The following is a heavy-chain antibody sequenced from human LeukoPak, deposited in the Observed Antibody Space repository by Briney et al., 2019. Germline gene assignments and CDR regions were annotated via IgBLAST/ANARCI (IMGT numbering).Heavy chain of an antibody. J-gene: IGHJ4*02. CDR3: ARGRLKFSSSSGLVY. D-gene: IGHD6-6*01. V-gene: IGHV4-34*01. CDR1: GESFSGYY. CDR2: INHSGST. Sequence: PSETLSLTCAVYGESFSGYYWSWIRQPPGKGLEWIGEINHSGSTNYNPSLKSRVTISVDTSKNQFSLKLNSVTAADTAVYYCARGRLKFSSSSGLVYWGQGTLVTVSS.